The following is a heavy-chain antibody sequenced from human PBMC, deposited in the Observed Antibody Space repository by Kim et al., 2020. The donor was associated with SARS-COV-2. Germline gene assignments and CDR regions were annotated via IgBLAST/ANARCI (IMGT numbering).Heavy chain of an antibody. CDR2: ISGSGGST. CDR3: AKDCPAKKTYYDFWSGYYTPHCFDY. D-gene: IGHD3-3*01. V-gene: IGHV3-23*01. J-gene: IGHJ4*02. CDR1: GFTFSSYA. Sequence: GGSLRLSCAASGFTFSSYAMSWVRQAPGKGLEWVSAISGSGGSTYYADSVKGRFTISRDNSKNTLYLQMNSLRAEDTAVYYCAKDCPAKKTYYDFWSGYYTPHCFDYWGQGTLVTVSS.